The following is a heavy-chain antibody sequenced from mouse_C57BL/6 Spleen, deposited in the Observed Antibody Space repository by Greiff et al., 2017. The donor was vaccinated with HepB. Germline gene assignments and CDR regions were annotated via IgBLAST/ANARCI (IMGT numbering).Heavy chain of an antibody. CDR1: GYSFTSYY. D-gene: IGHD2-2*01. V-gene: IGHV1-66*01. Sequence: QVQLQQSGPELVKPGASVKISCKASGYSFTSYYIHWVKQRPGQGLEWIGWIYPGSGNTKYNEKFKGKATLTADTSSSTAYMQLSSLTSEDSAVYYCAEGYGDDGAMDYWGQGTSVTVSS. CDR3: AEGYGDDGAMDY. J-gene: IGHJ4*01. CDR2: IYPGSGNT.